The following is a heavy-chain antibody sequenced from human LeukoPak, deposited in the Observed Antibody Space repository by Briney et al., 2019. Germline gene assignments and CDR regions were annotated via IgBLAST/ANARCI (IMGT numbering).Heavy chain of an antibody. V-gene: IGHV3-43D*03. CDR2: ISWDGGST. J-gene: IGHJ4*02. CDR3: AKDGGRDYYDSSGYFD. D-gene: IGHD3-22*01. Sequence: GGSLRLSCAASGFTFDDYAMHWVRHAPGKGLEWVSLISWDGGSTYYADSVKGRFTISRDNSKNSLYLQMNSLRAEDTALYYCAKDGGRDYYDSSGYFDWGQGTLVTVSS. CDR1: GFTFDDYA.